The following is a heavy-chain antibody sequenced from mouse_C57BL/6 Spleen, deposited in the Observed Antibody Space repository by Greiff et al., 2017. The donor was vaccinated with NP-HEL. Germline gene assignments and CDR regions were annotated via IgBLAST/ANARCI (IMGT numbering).Heavy chain of an antibody. Sequence: VQLQQPGAELVKPGASVKLSCKASGYTFTSYWMQWVKQRPGQGLEWIGEIDPSDSYTNYNQKFKGKATLTVDTSSSTAYMQLSSLTSEDSAVYYCARRAGTGDYYAMDYWGQGTSVTVSS. CDR1: GYTFTSYW. CDR3: ARRAGTGDYYAMDY. CDR2: IDPSDSYT. D-gene: IGHD4-1*01. V-gene: IGHV1-50*01. J-gene: IGHJ4*01.